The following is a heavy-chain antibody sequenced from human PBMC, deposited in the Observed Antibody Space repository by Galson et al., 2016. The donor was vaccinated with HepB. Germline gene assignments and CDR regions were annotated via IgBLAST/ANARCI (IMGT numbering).Heavy chain of an antibody. V-gene: IGHV3-21*01. CDR2: ISSRSTYI. D-gene: IGHD5-24*01. CDR3: ARGEMATGPYFFDY. J-gene: IGHJ4*02. CDR1: GFIFSDYA. Sequence: SLRLSCAASGFIFSDYAMDWVRQAPGKGLEWVSSISSRSTYIYYADSVKARFTVSRDNAKNSLFLQMDSLGAEDTAVYYCARGEMATGPYFFDYWGQGSLVTVSS.